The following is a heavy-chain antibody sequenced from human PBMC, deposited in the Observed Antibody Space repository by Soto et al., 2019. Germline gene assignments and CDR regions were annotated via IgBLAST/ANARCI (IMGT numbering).Heavy chain of an antibody. J-gene: IGHJ4*02. CDR2: ISSEGATT. CDR1: GFTFTSYA. V-gene: IGHV3-64D*06. Sequence: GGSLRLSCSVSGFTFTSYAMHWVRQAPGKGLEYVASISSEGATTYYADSVKGRFIISRDNAKITLHLQMSSLRAEDTAVYYCVKDRYVDYWGQGILVTVSS. CDR3: VKDRYVDY.